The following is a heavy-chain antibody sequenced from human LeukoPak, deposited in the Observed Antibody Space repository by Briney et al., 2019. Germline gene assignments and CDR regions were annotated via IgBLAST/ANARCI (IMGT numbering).Heavy chain of an antibody. CDR2: IYDSGST. CDR1: GVSISTYY. CDR3: ARNPFVGGLFIGFDP. Sequence: SQTLSLTCTVAGVSISTYYWSWIRQPPGKGLEWIGYIYDSGSTNYNPSLKSRVTISVDTSKTQFSLKLSSVTAADTAVYYCARNPFVGGLFIGFDPWGQGTLVTVSS. J-gene: IGHJ5*02. D-gene: IGHD5-12*01. V-gene: IGHV4-59*01.